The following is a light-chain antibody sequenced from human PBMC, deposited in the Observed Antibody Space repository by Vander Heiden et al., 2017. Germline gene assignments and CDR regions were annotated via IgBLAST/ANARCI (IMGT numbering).Light chain of an antibody. CDR2: EVT. V-gene: IGLV2-14*01. J-gene: IGLJ1*01. Sequence: QSALTQPASVSGSPGQSITISCTGTSSDVGGSNYVSWYQQHPGKAPKLVIYEVTNRPPGVSNRFSGSKSVNTASLTISGLQAEDEADYYCSSYTSSSTLFVFGTGTKVTVL. CDR1: SSDVGGSNY. CDR3: SSYTSSSTLFV.